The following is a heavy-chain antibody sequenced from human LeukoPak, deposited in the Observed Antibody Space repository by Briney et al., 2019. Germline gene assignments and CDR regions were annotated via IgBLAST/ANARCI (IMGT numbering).Heavy chain of an antibody. V-gene: IGHV4-59*01. CDR1: GGSITSDY. D-gene: IGHD3-10*01. CDR2: IYYSGST. J-gene: IGHJ2*01. Sequence: SETLSLTCIVSGGSITSDYWSWIRQPPGKGLEWIGYIYYSGSTNYNPSLKSRVTISVDTSKNQFSLKLSSVTAADTAVYFCARVYYGRTYDYWYFDLWGRGTLVTVSS. CDR3: ARVYYGRTYDYWYFDL.